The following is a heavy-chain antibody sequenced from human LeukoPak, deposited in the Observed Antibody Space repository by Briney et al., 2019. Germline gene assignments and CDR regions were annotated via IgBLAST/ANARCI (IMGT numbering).Heavy chain of an antibody. CDR3: ARGGGGAWYYYGMDV. CDR2: IYSGGST. Sequence: GGSLRLSCAASGFTVSSNYMSWVRQAPGKGLEWVSVIYSGGSTYYADSVKGRFTISRDNSKNTLYLQMNSLRAEDTAVYYCARGGGGAWYYYGMDVWGQGTTVTVSS. CDR1: GFTVSSNY. D-gene: IGHD3-16*01. J-gene: IGHJ6*02. V-gene: IGHV3-66*01.